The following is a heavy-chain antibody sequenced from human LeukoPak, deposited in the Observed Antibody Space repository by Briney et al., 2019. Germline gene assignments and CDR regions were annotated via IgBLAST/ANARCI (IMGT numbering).Heavy chain of an antibody. CDR2: IRSDGST. CDR3: AGAGDYGSGSCAFDM. D-gene: IGHD3-10*01. Sequence: PGGSLRLSCAASGFTFSSYWMHWVRQAPGKGLVWVSRIRSDGSTTYADSVKGRFTISRDNAKNTLYLQMNSLRAEDTAVYYCAGAGDYGSGSCAFDMWGQGTMVTVSS. J-gene: IGHJ3*02. V-gene: IGHV3-74*01. CDR1: GFTFSSYW.